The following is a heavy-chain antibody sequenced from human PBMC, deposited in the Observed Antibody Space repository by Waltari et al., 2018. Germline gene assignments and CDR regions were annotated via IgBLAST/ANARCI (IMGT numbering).Heavy chain of an antibody. D-gene: IGHD3-9*01. J-gene: IGHJ5*02. CDR3: ARHHYDILTGPNWFDP. CDR1: GGSISSYY. CDR2: IYYRGSA. Sequence: QVQLQESGPGLVKPSETLSLTCTVSGGSISSYYWSWIRQPPGKGLEWIGYIYYRGSANCNPSLKSRVTISVDTSKNQFSLKLSSVTAADTAVYYCARHHYDILTGPNWFDPWGQGTLVTVSS. V-gene: IGHV4-59*01.